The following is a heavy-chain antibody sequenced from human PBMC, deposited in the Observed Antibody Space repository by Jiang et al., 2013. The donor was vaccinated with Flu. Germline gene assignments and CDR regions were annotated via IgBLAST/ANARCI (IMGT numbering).Heavy chain of an antibody. D-gene: IGHD6-13*01. CDR2: ISAYNGNT. Sequence: SGAEVKKPGASVKVSCKASGYTFTSYGISWVRQAPGQGLEWMGWISAYNGNTNYAQKFQGRVTMTTDTSTSTAYMELRSLRSDDTAVYYCAHGHPRGSAGTVYFDYWGQGTLVTVSS. V-gene: IGHV1-18*04. J-gene: IGHJ4*02. CDR3: AHGHPRGSAGTVYFDY. CDR1: GYTFTSYG.